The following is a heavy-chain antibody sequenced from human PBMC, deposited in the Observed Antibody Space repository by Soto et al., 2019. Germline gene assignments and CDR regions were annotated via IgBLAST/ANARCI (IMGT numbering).Heavy chain of an antibody. V-gene: IGHV3-33*01. CDR3: ARDGEELVIIPEPAY. D-gene: IGHD3-9*01. Sequence: GGSLRLSCAASGFTFSSYGMHWVRQAPGKGLEWVAVIWYDGSNKYYADSVKGRFTISRDNSKNTLYLQMNSLRAEDTAVYYCARDGEELVIIPEPAYWGQGTLVTVSS. CDR2: IWYDGSNK. J-gene: IGHJ4*02. CDR1: GFTFSSYG.